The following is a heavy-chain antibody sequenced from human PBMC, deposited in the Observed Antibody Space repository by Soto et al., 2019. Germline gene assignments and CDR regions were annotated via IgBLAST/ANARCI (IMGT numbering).Heavy chain of an antibody. J-gene: IGHJ4*02. Sequence: SETLSVTCTVSGGSINTFYWSWVRQPAGKGLEWIGRIFSSGSTSFNPSLESRVAMSVDTSKNHFSLNLSSVTAADMAVYYCAREGSYSAYNFAHGIQLWSFDFWGQGARVTVS. CDR2: IFSSGST. CDR1: GGSINTFY. D-gene: IGHD5-12*01. CDR3: AREGSYSAYNFAHGIQLWSFDF. V-gene: IGHV4-4*07.